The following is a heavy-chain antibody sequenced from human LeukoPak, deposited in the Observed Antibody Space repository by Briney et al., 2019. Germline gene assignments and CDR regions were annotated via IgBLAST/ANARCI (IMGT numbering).Heavy chain of an antibody. J-gene: IGHJ4*02. CDR3: ARVVVEQLYFDY. V-gene: IGHV4-39*01. CDR2: IYYTRST. CDR1: GGSISSSSYY. D-gene: IGHD2-21*01. Sequence: PSETLSLTCTVSGGSISSSSYYWGWIRQPPGKGLEWIGRIYYTRSTYYNPSLKSRVTISVDTSKNQFSLKLTSVTAADTAVYYCARVVVEQLYFDYWGQGTLVTVSS.